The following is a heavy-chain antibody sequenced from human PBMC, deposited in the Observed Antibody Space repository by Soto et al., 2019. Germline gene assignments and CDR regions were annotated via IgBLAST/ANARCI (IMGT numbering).Heavy chain of an antibody. J-gene: IGHJ4*02. CDR2: ISSSSSYT. V-gene: IGHV3-11*06. D-gene: IGHD3-10*01. CDR1: GFTFSDYY. CDR3: AKGVLTDHYFDY. Sequence: PGGSLRLSCAASGFTFSDYYMSWIRQAPGKGLEWVSYISSSSSYTNYADSVKGRFTISRDNAKKSLYLQMNSLRAEDTAVYYCAKGVLTDHYFDYWGQGTLVTVYS.